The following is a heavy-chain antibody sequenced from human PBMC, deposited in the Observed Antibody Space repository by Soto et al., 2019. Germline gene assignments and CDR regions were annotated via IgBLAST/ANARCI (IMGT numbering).Heavy chain of an antibody. Sequence: QVQLVQSGAEVKKPGASVKVSCKASGYTFTGYDINWVRQATGQGLEWMGWMNPNSGNTGYAQKFQGRVTMTRNTSISTAYMELSSLRSEDTAVYYCARDCCSGGSCYAWFDPWGQGTLVTVSS. CDR2: MNPNSGNT. V-gene: IGHV1-8*01. D-gene: IGHD2-15*01. CDR3: ARDCCSGGSCYAWFDP. CDR1: GYTFTGYD. J-gene: IGHJ5*02.